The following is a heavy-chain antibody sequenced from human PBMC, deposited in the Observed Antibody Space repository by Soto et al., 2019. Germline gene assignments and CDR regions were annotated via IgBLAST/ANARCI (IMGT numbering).Heavy chain of an antibody. V-gene: IGHV1-69*01. J-gene: IGHJ6*02. Sequence: QVQLVQSGAEVKKPGSSVKVSCKASGGTFSSYAISWVRQAPGQGLEWMGGIIPIFGTANYAQKFQGRVTNTADESTSIAYMELSSLRSEDTAVYYCARFSAGGFNYYYYGMDVWGQGTTVTVSS. D-gene: IGHD2-15*01. CDR2: IIPIFGTA. CDR1: GGTFSSYA. CDR3: ARFSAGGFNYYYYGMDV.